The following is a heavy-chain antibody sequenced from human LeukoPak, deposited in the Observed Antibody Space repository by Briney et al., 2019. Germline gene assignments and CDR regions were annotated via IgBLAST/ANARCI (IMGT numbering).Heavy chain of an antibody. Sequence: SVKVSCKASGGTFSSYAISWVRQAPGQGLEWMGGIIPIFGTANYAQKFQGRVTMTRDTSTSTVYMELSSLRSEDTAVYYCARGGSMVYWGQGTLVTVSS. CDR3: ARGGSMVY. J-gene: IGHJ4*02. D-gene: IGHD2-2*01. V-gene: IGHV1-69*05. CDR1: GGTFSSYA. CDR2: IIPIFGTA.